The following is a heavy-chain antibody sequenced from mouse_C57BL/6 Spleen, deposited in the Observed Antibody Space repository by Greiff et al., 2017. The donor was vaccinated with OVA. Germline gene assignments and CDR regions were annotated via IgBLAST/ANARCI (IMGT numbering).Heavy chain of an antibody. Sequence: DVKLVESGGGLVKPGGSLKLSCAASGFTFSDYGMHWVRQAPEKGLEWVAYISSGSSTIYYADTVKGRFTISRDNAKNTLFLQMTSLRSEDTAVYYCASPYGKRYFDVWGKGTTLTVSS. D-gene: IGHD2-1*01. CDR3: ASPYGKRYFDV. J-gene: IGHJ1*03. V-gene: IGHV5-17*01. CDR1: GFTFSDYG. CDR2: ISSGSSTI.